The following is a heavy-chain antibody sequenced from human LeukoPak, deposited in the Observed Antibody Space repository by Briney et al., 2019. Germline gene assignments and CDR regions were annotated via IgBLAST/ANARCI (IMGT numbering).Heavy chain of an antibody. CDR3: TRDTRGRWLPYYFDY. Sequence: GGSLRLSCTASGFTFGDYAMSWVRQAPGKGLEWVGFIRSKAYGGTTEYAASVKGRFTISRDDSKSIAYLQMNSLKTEDTAVYYCTRDTRGRWLPYYFDYWGQGTLVTVSS. J-gene: IGHJ4*02. CDR2: IRSKAYGGTT. V-gene: IGHV3-49*04. D-gene: IGHD5-24*01. CDR1: GFTFGDYA.